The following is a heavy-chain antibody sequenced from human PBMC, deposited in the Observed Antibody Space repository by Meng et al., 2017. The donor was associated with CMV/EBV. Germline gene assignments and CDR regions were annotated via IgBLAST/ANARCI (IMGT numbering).Heavy chain of an antibody. Sequence: ASVKVSCKASGYTFSSYDINWVRQATGQGLEWMGWMNPNSGNTGYAQKFQGRVTMTRNTSISTAYMELSSLRSEDTAVYYCARVSRSGYYSFDYWGQGTLVTVSS. CDR2: MNPNSGNT. J-gene: IGHJ4*02. D-gene: IGHD3-22*01. V-gene: IGHV1-8*01. CDR1: GYTFSSYD. CDR3: ARVSRSGYYSFDY.